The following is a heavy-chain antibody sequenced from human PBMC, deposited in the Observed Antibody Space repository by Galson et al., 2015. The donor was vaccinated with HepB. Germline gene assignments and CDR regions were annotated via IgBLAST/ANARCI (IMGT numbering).Heavy chain of an antibody. V-gene: IGHV3-74*01. J-gene: IGHJ4*02. CDR1: GFTFSSYW. Sequence: SLRLSCAASGFTFSSYWMHWVRQAPGKGLVWVSRINSDGSSTSYADSVKGRFTISRDNAKNTLYLQMNSLRAEDTAVYYCARDSGFGQLYAYWGQGTLVTVSS. CDR3: ARDSGFGQLYAY. CDR2: INSDGSST. D-gene: IGHD2/OR15-2a*01.